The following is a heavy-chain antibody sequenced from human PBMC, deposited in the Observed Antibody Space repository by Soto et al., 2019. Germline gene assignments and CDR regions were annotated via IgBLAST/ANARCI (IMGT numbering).Heavy chain of an antibody. CDR2: INGGGDYS. CDR3: AKGADHLDTTMLA. D-gene: IGHD5-18*01. J-gene: IGHJ5*02. V-gene: IGHV3-23*01. Sequence: EVQLLESGGGLVQPGGSLRLSCVASGFTFSNYAMTWVRQAPGKGLEWVSGINGGGDYSFYAGSVKGRFTISRDNSRNTLFLQMKTLRADDTAIYYCAKGADHLDTTMLAWGQGTRVTVSS. CDR1: GFTFSNYA.